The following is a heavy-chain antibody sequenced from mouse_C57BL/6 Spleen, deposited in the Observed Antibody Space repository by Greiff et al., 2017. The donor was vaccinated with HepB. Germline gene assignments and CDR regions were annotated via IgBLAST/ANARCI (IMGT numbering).Heavy chain of an antibody. Sequence: VQGVESGAELVRPGASVKLSCKASGYTFTDYYINWVKQRPGQGLEWIARIYPGSGNTYYNEKFKGKATLTAEKSSSTAYMQLSSLTSEDSAVYFCARSFYGYDGTVDYWGQGTTLTVSS. J-gene: IGHJ2*01. CDR2: IYPGSGNT. D-gene: IGHD2-9*01. V-gene: IGHV1-76*01. CDR1: GYTFTDYY. CDR3: ARSFYGYDGTVDY.